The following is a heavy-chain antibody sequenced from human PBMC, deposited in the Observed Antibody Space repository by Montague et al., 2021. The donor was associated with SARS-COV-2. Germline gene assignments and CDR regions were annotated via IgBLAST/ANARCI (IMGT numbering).Heavy chain of an antibody. CDR2: IYYSGST. J-gene: IGHJ3*02. CDR3: AREGYYDSSGYYVHDAFDI. V-gene: IGHV4-59*01. Sequence: SETLSLTCTVSGGSITSYSWRWIRQPPGKGLEWIGYIYYSGSTNYNPSLKSRVTISVDTSKNQFSLKLSSVTAADTAVFYCAREGYYDSSGYYVHDAFDIWGQGTMVTVSS. CDR1: GGSITSYS. D-gene: IGHD3-22*01.